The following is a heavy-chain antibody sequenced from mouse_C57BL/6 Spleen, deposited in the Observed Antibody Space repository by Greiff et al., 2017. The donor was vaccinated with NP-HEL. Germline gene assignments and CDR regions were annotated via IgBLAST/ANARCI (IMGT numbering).Heavy chain of an antibody. CDR2: IYPGDGDT. J-gene: IGHJ3*01. V-gene: IGHV1-80*01. CDR1: GYAFSSYW. CDR3: ARKTNYDYDGFAY. Sequence: QVQLKQSGAELVKPGASVKISCKASGYAFSSYWMNWVKQRPGKGLEWIGQIYPGDGDTNYNGKFKGKATLTADKSSSTAYMQLSSLTSEDSAVYFCARKTNYDYDGFAYWGQGTLVTVSA. D-gene: IGHD2-4*01.